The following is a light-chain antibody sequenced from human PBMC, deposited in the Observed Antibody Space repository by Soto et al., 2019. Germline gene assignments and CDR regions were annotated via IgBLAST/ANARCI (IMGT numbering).Light chain of an antibody. V-gene: IGLV2-8*01. CDR3: SSYAGSNNVV. CDR1: SSDVGGYNY. J-gene: IGLJ2*01. CDR2: EVS. Sequence: QSVLSQPPSASGSPGQSVTISCTGTSSDVGGYNYVSWYQQHPGKAPKLMIYEVSKRPSVVPDRFSGSKSGNTASLTVSGHQAEDDSDYYCSSYAGSNNVVFGGGTKLTAL.